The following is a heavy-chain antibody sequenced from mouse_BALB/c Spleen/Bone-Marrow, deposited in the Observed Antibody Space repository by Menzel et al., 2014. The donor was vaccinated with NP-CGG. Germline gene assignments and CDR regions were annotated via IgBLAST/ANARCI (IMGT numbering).Heavy chain of an antibody. CDR3: ARDGYDDY. J-gene: IGHJ2*01. CDR2: IRNKANGYTT. Sequence: EVKLMESGGGLVQPGGSLRLSCATSGFTFTDYYMSWVRQPPGKALAWLGFIRNKANGYTTEYSASVKGRFTISRDNSQSILCLQMNTLRAEDSATYYCARDGYDDYWGQGTTLTVSS. V-gene: IGHV7-3*02. D-gene: IGHD2-2*01. CDR1: GFTFTDYY.